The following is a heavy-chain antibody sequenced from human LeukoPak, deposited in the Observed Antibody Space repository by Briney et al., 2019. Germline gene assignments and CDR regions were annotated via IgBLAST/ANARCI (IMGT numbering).Heavy chain of an antibody. CDR2: ISYDGSNK. V-gene: IGHV3-30-3*01. J-gene: IGHJ4*02. Sequence: PGGSLRLSCAASGFTFSSYAMQWVRQAPGKGLEWVAVISYDGSNKYYADSVKGRFTISRDNSKNTLYLQMNSLRAEDTAVYYCARGPPYYYDGSGYLPLDYWGQGTLVTVSS. CDR3: ARGPPYYYDGSGYLPLDY. CDR1: GFTFSSYA. D-gene: IGHD3-22*01.